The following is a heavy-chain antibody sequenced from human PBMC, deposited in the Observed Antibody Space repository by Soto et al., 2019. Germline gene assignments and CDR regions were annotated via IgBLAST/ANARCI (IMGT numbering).Heavy chain of an antibody. D-gene: IGHD2-8*02. J-gene: IGHJ4*02. CDR1: GFTFSSYE. Sequence: EMQLVESGGGLVQPGGSLRLSCAASGFTFSSYEMHWVRQAPGKGLEWISYISSTGSGTLYADSVRGRFTMCRENTKNSFSLQMSSLMAEDTSVYYCVRDLHEPLATDALRVANWGQGTQVTVSS. CDR2: ISSTGSGT. CDR3: VRDLHEPLATDALRVAN. V-gene: IGHV3-48*03.